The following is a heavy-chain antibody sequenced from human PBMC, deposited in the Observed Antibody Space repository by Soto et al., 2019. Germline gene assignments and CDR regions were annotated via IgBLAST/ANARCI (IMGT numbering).Heavy chain of an antibody. CDR1: GFTFSSYD. Sequence: GGSLRLSCAASGFTFSSYDMHWVRQATGKGLEWVSAIGTAGDTYYPGSVKGRFTISRENAKNSLYLQMNSLRAGDTAVYYCARGPRRYSSPPRYYYYYMDVWGKGTTVTVSS. CDR2: IGTAGDT. J-gene: IGHJ6*03. CDR3: ARGPRRYSSPPRYYYYYMDV. V-gene: IGHV3-13*01. D-gene: IGHD6-13*01.